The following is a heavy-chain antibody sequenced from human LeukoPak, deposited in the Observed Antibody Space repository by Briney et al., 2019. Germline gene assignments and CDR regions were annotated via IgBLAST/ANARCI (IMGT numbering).Heavy chain of an antibody. CDR2: IGGSGGST. D-gene: IGHD2-2*01. Sequence: GGSLRLSCAASGFTFSNYAMSWVRQAPGKGLEWVSTIGGSGGSTYYADSVKGRFTISRDNSKNTLFLRMNSLRAEDTAVYYCAKDQYCSSTSCYYYYGMDVWGQGTTVTVSS. J-gene: IGHJ6*02. V-gene: IGHV3-23*01. CDR1: GFTFSNYA. CDR3: AKDQYCSSTSCYYYYGMDV.